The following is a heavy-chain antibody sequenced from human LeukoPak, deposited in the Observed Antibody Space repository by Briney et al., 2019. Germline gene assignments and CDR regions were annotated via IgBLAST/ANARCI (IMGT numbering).Heavy chain of an antibody. V-gene: IGHV4-39*01. J-gene: IGHJ4*02. CDR2: IYYSGST. CDR1: GGPISSSSYY. CDR3: ARLYYDSSGYYQICYFDY. D-gene: IGHD3-22*01. Sequence: SETLSLTCTVSGGPISSSSYYWGWIRQPPGKGLEWIGSIYYSGSTYYNPSLKSRVTISVDTSKNQFSLNLSSVTAADTAVYYCARLYYDSSGYYQICYFDYWGQGTLVTVSS.